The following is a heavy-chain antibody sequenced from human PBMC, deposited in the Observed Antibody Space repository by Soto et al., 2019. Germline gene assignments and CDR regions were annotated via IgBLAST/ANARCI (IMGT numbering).Heavy chain of an antibody. CDR2: FDPEDGET. Sequence: ASVKVSCKVSGYTLTELSMHWVRQAPGKGLEWMGGFDPEDGETIYAQKFQGRVTMTEDTSTDTAYMELSSLRSEDTAVYYCATRRRWGLARIYYYYGMDVRGQGTTVTVSS. D-gene: IGHD5-12*01. J-gene: IGHJ6*02. CDR3: ATRRRWGLARIYYYYGMDV. CDR1: GYTLTELS. V-gene: IGHV1-24*01.